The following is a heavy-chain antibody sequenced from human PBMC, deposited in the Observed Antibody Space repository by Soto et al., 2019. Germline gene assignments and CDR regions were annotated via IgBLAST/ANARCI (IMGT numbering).Heavy chain of an antibody. CDR1: GFTFSSYG. J-gene: IGHJ6*02. V-gene: IGHV3-30*18. CDR3: AKDNRELLRYFDWLFTYYYYGMDV. Sequence: SGGSLRLSCAASGFTFSSYGMHWVRQAPGKGLEWVAVISYDGSNKYYADSVKGRFTISRDNSKNTLYLQMNSLRAEDTAVYYCAKDNRELLRYFDWLFTYYYYGMDVWGQGTTVTVSS. CDR2: ISYDGSNK. D-gene: IGHD3-9*01.